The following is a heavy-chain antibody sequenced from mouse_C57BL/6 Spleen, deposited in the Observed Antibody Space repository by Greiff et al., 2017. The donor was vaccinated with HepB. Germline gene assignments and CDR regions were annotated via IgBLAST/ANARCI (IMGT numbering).Heavy chain of an antibody. V-gene: IGHV1-69*01. CDR2: IDPSDSYT. CDR3: ARKELAY. CDR1: GYTFTSYW. J-gene: IGHJ3*01. Sequence: VQLQQSGAELVMPGASVKLSCKASGYTFTSYWMHWVKQRPGQGLEWIGEIDPSDSYTNYNQKFKGKSTLTVDKSSSTAYLQLTNLTSEDSAVYYCARKELAYWGQGTLVTVSA.